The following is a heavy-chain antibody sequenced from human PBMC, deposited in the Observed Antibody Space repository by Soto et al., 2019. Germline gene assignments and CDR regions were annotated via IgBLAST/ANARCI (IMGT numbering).Heavy chain of an antibody. CDR1: GFTFRIYS. J-gene: IGHJ4*02. D-gene: IGHD5-12*01. CDR2: ISSSSSYI. Sequence: GGSLRLSCAASGFTFRIYSMNWVRQAPGKGLEWVSSISSSSSYIYYADSVKGRFTISRDNAKNSLYLQMNSLRAEDTAVYYCARESIVATIDYWGQGTLVTVSS. CDR3: ARESIVATIDY. V-gene: IGHV3-21*01.